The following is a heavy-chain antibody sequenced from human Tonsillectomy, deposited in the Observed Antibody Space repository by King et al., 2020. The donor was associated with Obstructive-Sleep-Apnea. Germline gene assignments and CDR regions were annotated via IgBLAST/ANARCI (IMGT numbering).Heavy chain of an antibody. Sequence: DVQLVESGGGLLQPGGSLGLSCVASGFTFSNYALSWVRQAPGKGLELVSAFSGSGGTTYYATSAPGRFTISRDNSQNTLYLQMNSLIADDTAVYYCARAAFYYGSGSSWYFDLWGRGTLVTVSS. V-gene: IGHV3-23*04. CDR1: GFTFSNYA. J-gene: IGHJ2*01. CDR3: ARAAFYYGSGSSWYFDL. D-gene: IGHD3-10*01. CDR2: FSGSGGTT.